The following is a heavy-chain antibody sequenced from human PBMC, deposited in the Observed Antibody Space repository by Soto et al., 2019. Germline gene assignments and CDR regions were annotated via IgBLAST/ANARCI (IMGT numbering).Heavy chain of an antibody. V-gene: IGHV5-51*01. J-gene: IGHJ6*02. CDR1: GYSFTSYW. D-gene: IGHD6-13*01. Sequence: GESLKISCKGSGYSFTSYWIGWVRQMPGKGLEWMGIIYPGDSDTRYSPSFQGQVTISADKSISTAYLQWSSLKASDTAMYYCARQNKKDIAAYYYYGMDVWGQGTTVTVSS. CDR3: ARQNKKDIAAYYYYGMDV. CDR2: IYPGDSDT.